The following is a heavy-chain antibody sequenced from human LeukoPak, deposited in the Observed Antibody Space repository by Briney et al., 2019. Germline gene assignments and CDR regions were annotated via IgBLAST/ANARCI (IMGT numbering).Heavy chain of an antibody. CDR2: ITGSGGST. D-gene: IGHD4-11*01. J-gene: IGHJ4*02. V-gene: IGHV3-23*01. Sequence: GGSLRLSCAASRFSFSAYAMDSVRQAPGKGMEWVSSITGSGGSTYYADSVKGRFTISRDNSKNTLFLQMNSLRAEDTAVYYCAKRMTTVTLDYWGQGTLVTVSS. CDR3: AKRMTTVTLDY. CDR1: RFSFSAYA.